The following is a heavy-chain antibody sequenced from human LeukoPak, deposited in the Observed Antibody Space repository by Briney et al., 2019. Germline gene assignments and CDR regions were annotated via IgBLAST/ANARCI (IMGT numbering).Heavy chain of an antibody. CDR2: IYYSGST. Sequence: SETLSLTCTVSGGSISSSSYYWGWIRQPPGKGLEWIGSIYYSGSTYYNPSLKSRVTISVDTSKNQFSLKLCSVTAADTAVYYCARDLLCSGGSCYSATDAFDIWGQGTMVTVSS. CDR3: ARDLLCSGGSCYSATDAFDI. V-gene: IGHV4-39*07. D-gene: IGHD2-15*01. CDR1: GGSISSSSYY. J-gene: IGHJ3*02.